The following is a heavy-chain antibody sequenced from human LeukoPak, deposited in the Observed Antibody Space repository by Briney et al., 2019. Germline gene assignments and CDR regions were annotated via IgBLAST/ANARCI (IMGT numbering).Heavy chain of an antibody. D-gene: IGHD3-10*01. J-gene: IGHJ4*02. V-gene: IGHV3-21*01. CDR1: GFTFSSYS. CDR2: ISSSSSYI. CDR3: ARDEAMYYYGSGSYWR. Sequence: GGSLRLSCAASGFTFSSYSMNWVRQAPGKGLGWVSSISSSSSYIYYADSVKGRFTISRDNAKNSLYLQMNSLRAEDTAVYYCARDEAMYYYGSGSYWRWGQGTLVTVSS.